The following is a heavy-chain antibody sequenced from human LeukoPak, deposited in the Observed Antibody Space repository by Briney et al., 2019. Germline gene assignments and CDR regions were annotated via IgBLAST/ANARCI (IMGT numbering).Heavy chain of an antibody. V-gene: IGHV3-48*03. CDR3: ARDPVCDY. Sequence: GSLRLSCAASGITFSSYEMNWVRPAPGKGLEWVSYISSSGRTIYYADSVKGRFTISRDNAKNSLYLQMNSLRAEDTAVYYCARDPVCDYWGQGTLVTVSS. J-gene: IGHJ4*02. CDR2: ISSSGRTI. CDR1: GITFSSYE.